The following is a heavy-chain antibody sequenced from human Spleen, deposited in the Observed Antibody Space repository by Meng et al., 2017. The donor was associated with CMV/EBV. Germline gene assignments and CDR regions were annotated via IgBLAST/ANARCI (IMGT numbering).Heavy chain of an antibody. CDR2: IYIGGNT. J-gene: IGHJ1*01. D-gene: IGHD6-19*01. CDR1: GFTVSDNY. CDR3: AKVDGSDWYPYFQH. V-gene: IGHV3-66*02. Sequence: GESLKISCAPSGFTVSDNYMSWVRQAPGKGLEWVSIIYIGGNTYYTDSVKGRFTISRDNSKNTLYLQMNSLRADDTAVYYCAKVDGSDWYPYFQHWGQGTLVTVSS.